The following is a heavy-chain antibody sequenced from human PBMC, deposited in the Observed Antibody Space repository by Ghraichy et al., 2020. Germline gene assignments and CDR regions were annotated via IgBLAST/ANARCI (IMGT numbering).Heavy chain of an antibody. CDR3: ARGSRWFGAAGGMDV. CDR1: GYTFTSYY. D-gene: IGHD3-10*01. CDR2: INPSGGST. J-gene: IGHJ6*02. Sequence: ASVKVSCKASGYTFTSYYMHWVRQAPGQGLEWMGIINPSGGSTSYAQKFQGRVTMTRDTSTSTVYMELSSLRSEDTAVYYCARGSRWFGAAGGMDVWGQGTTVTVSS. V-gene: IGHV1-46*01.